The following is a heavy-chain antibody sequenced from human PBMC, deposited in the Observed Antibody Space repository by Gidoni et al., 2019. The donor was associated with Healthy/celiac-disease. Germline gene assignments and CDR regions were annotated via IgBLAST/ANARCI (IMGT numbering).Heavy chain of an antibody. Sequence: QLQLQASGPGLVKPSEPLSLTCTFSGGSIRSRSYYWGWIRQPPGKGLAWIGSISYSGSTYYNPSLKSRVTISVDTSKNQFSLKLSSVTAADTAVYYCARLQGLGWGPRVYYFDYWGQGTLVTVSS. CDR3: ARLQGLGWGPRVYYFDY. V-gene: IGHV4-39*01. J-gene: IGHJ4*02. CDR1: GGSIRSRSYY. D-gene: IGHD6-19*01. CDR2: ISYSGST.